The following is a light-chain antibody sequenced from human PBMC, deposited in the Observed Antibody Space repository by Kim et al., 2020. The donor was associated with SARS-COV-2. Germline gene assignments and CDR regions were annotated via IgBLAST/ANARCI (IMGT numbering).Light chain of an antibody. CDR1: QDINTY. CDR2: DAS. V-gene: IGKV1-33*01. Sequence: DIQLTQSPSSLSASVGGRVTITCQASQDINTYLNWYQHKPGKAPNLLIYDASNLETGVPSRFSGSGSGTDFTVTISSLQPEDIGTYYCQQYDNLSVSFGGGTKVDIK. CDR3: QQYDNLSVS. J-gene: IGKJ4*01.